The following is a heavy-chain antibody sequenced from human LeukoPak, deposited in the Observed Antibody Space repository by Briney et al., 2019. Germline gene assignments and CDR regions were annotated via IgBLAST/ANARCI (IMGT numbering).Heavy chain of an antibody. CDR3: ARGAIAAAGPAEYFQH. J-gene: IGHJ1*01. V-gene: IGHV3-30*03. Sequence: GGSLRLSCAASGFTFSSYSMNWVRQAPGKGLEWVAVISYDGSNKYYADSVKGRFTISRDNSKNTLYLQMNSLRAEDTAVYYCARGAIAAAGPAEYFQHWGQGTLVTVSS. D-gene: IGHD6-13*01. CDR2: ISYDGSNK. CDR1: GFTFSSYS.